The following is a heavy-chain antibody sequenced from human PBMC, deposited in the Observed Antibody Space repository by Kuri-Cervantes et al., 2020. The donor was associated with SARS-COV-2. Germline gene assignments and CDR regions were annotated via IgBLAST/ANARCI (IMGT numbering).Heavy chain of an antibody. CDR2: INPNSGGT. D-gene: IGHD3-9*01. CDR1: GYTFTGYY. Sequence: ASVKVSCKASGYTFTGYYMHWVRQAPGQGLEWMGWINPNSGGTNYAQKFQGWVTMTGDTSISTVYMELNRLRSDDTGVYYCARGGAARGVLRFFGWFEAFETWGQGTMVTVSS. CDR3: ARGGAARGVLRFFGWFEAFET. J-gene: IGHJ3*02. V-gene: IGHV1-2*04.